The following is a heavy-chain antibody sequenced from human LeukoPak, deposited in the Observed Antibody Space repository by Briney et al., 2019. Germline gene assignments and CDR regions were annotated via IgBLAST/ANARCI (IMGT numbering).Heavy chain of an antibody. CDR3: ARRSLIRGISHYFDY. D-gene: IGHD1-14*01. CDR2: IKQDGSEK. V-gene: IGHV3-7*01. CDR1: GFTFSSYW. J-gene: IGHJ4*02. Sequence: GGSLRLSCAASGFTFSSYWMSWVRQAPGKGLEWVANIKQDGSEKYYVDSVKGRFTISRDNAKNSLYLQMNSLRAEDTAVYYCARRSLIRGISHYFDYWGQGTLVTVSS.